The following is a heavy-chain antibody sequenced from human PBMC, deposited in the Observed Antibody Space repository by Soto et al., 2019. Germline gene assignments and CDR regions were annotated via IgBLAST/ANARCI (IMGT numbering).Heavy chain of an antibody. J-gene: IGHJ5*02. CDR3: ARGFTMVRGGFTWFDP. D-gene: IGHD3-10*01. Sequence: SETLSLTCTVSGGSISGYYWSWLRQPPGKGLEWIGYIYYSGSTNYNPSLKSRVTISVDTSKNQFSLKLSSLTAADTAVYYCARGFTMVRGGFTWFDPWGQGTLVTVSS. V-gene: IGHV4-59*12. CDR1: GGSISGYY. CDR2: IYYSGST.